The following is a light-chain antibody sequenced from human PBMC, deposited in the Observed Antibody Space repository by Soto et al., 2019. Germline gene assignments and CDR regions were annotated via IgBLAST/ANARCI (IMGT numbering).Light chain of an antibody. CDR1: QSLLHSNGYNY. Sequence: DIVMTQSPLSLPVTPGEPASISCRSSQSLLHSNGYNYLDWYLQKPGQSPQLLIYLGSNLSSGVPDRVSSSGSGTDFTLKFSRVEAEDVGFYYCMQALQAPFTFGRGPKVDIK. J-gene: IGKJ3*01. CDR3: MQALQAPFT. V-gene: IGKV2-28*01. CDR2: LGS.